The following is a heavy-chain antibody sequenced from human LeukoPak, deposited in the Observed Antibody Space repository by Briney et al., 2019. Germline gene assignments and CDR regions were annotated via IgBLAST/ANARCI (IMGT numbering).Heavy chain of an antibody. Sequence: GASVKVSCKASGYTFTSYGISWVRQAPGQGLEWMGWISAYNGNTNYAQKLQGRVTMTTDTSTSTAYMELRSLRSDDTAVYYCARAPAQLRFLESRRHYGPVLGYWGQGTLVTVSS. D-gene: IGHD3-3*01. CDR3: ARAPAQLRFLESRRHYGPVLGY. CDR2: ISAYNGNT. CDR1: GYTFTSYG. V-gene: IGHV1-18*01. J-gene: IGHJ4*02.